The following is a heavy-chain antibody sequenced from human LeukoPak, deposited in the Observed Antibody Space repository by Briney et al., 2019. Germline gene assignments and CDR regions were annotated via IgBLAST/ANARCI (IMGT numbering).Heavy chain of an antibody. Sequence: GGSLRLSCAASGFTFSSYAMSWARHATGEGLEWVSAISGSGGSTYYADSVKGRFTISRDNSKNTLYLQMNSLRAEDTAVYYCSKDQGIAAAGPDAFDIWGQGTMVTVSS. CDR2: ISGSGGST. V-gene: IGHV3-23*01. CDR3: SKDQGIAAAGPDAFDI. J-gene: IGHJ3*02. CDR1: GFTFSSYA. D-gene: IGHD6-13*01.